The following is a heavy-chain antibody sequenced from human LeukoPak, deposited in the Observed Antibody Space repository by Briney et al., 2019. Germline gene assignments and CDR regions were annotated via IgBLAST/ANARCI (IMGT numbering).Heavy chain of an antibody. J-gene: IGHJ4*02. CDR3: ARDTNYYGSGSSDY. CDR2: ISSDGGST. V-gene: IGHV3-64*04. D-gene: IGHD3-10*01. CDR1: GFTFSTYT. Sequence: GGSLRLSCSASGFTFSTYTMHWVRQAPGKGLEYVSAISSDGGSTNYADSVKGRFTISRDNSKNTLYLQMNSLRAEDTAVYYCARDTNYYGSGSSDYWGQGTLVTVSS.